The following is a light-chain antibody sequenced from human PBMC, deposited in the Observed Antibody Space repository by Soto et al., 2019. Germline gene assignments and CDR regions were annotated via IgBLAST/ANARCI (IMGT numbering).Light chain of an antibody. CDR3: GTYDSSLSWV. J-gene: IGLJ1*01. CDR1: SSNIGNNY. CDR2: DNN. Sequence: QSVLTQPPSVSVAPGQKVTISCSGSSSNIGNNYVSWYQQLPGTAPKLLIYDNNKRPSGIPDRFSGSKSGASATLGITGLQTGDEADYYCGTYDSSLSWVFGPGTKLTVL. V-gene: IGLV1-51*01.